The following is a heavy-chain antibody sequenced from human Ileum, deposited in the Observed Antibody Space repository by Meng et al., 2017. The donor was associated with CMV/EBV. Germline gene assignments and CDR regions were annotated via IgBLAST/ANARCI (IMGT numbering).Heavy chain of an antibody. CDR3: VGTPPLYDFIPVGVDV. J-gene: IGHJ6*02. Sequence: GESLKISCAASGFTFSRYAMHWVRQAPGKGLEYVSAISSNGYSTYHADSVKGRFTISRDNSKNTLYLQMGSLRAEDMAVYYCVGTPPLYDFIPVGVDVWGQGTTVTVSS. D-gene: IGHD3-3*01. CDR1: GFTFSRYA. V-gene: IGHV3-64*02. CDR2: ISSNGYST.